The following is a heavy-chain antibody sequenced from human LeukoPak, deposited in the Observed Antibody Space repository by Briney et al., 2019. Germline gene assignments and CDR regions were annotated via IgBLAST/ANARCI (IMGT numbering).Heavy chain of an antibody. CDR2: LSGSGGST. Sequence: GGSLRLSCAASGFTFSSYAMSWVRQAPGKGLEWASGLSGSGGSTYYTDSVKGRFTISRDNAKNTLSLQMNSLRAEDAALYYCAKAYSGYEPYGLDVWGQGTTVTVSS. CDR1: GFTFSSYA. D-gene: IGHD5-12*01. CDR3: AKAYSGYEPYGLDV. J-gene: IGHJ6*02. V-gene: IGHV3-23*01.